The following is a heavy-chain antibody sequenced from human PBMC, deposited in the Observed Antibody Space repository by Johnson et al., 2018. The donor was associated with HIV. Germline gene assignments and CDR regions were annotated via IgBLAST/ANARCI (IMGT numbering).Heavy chain of an antibody. CDR2: ISYDGNNK. CDR3: AREDGDSSSWAM. Sequence: QVQLVESGGGVVQPGRSLRLSCAASGFTVSSNYMSWVRQAPGKGLEWVSIISYDGNNKHYADSVKGRFTISRDNSKDTLYLQMNSLRAEDTAVYYCAREDGDSSSWAMWG. J-gene: IGHJ1*01. CDR1: GFTVSSNY. V-gene: IGHV3-30-3*01. D-gene: IGHD6-13*01.